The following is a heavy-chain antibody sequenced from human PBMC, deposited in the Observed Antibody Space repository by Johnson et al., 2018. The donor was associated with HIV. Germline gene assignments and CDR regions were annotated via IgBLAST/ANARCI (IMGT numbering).Heavy chain of an antibody. D-gene: IGHD4-11*01. CDR3: AKARGLHSGAFDI. CDR1: GFTFSSNY. Sequence: VQLVESGGGVVQPGRSLRLSCAASGFTFSSNYMSWVRQAPGKGLEWVSVIYSGGSTYYADSVTGRFTISRDNSKNTLDLQMNSLRAEDTAVYYCAKARGLHSGAFDIWGQGTMVTVSS. CDR2: IYSGGST. V-gene: IGHV3-66*01. J-gene: IGHJ3*02.